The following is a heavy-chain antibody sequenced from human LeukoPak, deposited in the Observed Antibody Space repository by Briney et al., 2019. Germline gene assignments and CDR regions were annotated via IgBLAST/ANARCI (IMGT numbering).Heavy chain of an antibody. V-gene: IGHV1-69*13. CDR2: IIPIFGTA. CDR3: ARYTRVVDTASEGMDV. D-gene: IGHD5-18*01. J-gene: IGHJ6*02. CDR1: GGTFSSYA. Sequence: RASVKVSCKASGGTFSSYAISWVRQAPGQGLEWMGGIIPIFGTANYAQKFQGRVTITADESTSTAYMELSSLRSEDTAVYYCARYTRVVDTASEGMDVWGQGTTVTVSS.